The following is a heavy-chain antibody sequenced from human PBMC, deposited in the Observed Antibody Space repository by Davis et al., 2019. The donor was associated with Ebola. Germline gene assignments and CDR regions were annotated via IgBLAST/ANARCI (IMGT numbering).Heavy chain of an antibody. V-gene: IGHV3-33*06. D-gene: IGHD1-26*01. J-gene: IGHJ6*04. CDR1: GFTFSDFA. CDR3: VKVGGTSYGDYYYGMDV. Sequence: PGGSLRLSCAASGFTFSDFAMHWVRQAPGKGLEWVAVIWFDGSNEYYTDSVKGRFTISRDNSKSTLFLHMNSLRADDTAVYYCVKVGGTSYGDYYYGMDVWGKGTTVTVSS. CDR2: IWFDGSNE.